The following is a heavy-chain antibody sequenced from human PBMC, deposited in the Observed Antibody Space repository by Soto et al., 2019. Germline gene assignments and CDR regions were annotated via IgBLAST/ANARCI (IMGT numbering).Heavy chain of an antibody. CDR3: ARATAGRGFDP. CDR2: ISAYNGNT. CDR1: GYTFTSYG. J-gene: IGHJ5*02. V-gene: IGHV1-18*01. Sequence: ASVKVSCKASGYTFTSYGISWVRQAPGQGLEWMGWISAYNGNTNYAQKLQGRVTMTTDTSTSTANMELRSLRSDDTAVYYCARATAGRGFDPWGQGTLVTVSS.